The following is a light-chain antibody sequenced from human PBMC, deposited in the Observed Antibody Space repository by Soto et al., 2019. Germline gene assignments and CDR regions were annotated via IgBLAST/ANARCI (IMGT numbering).Light chain of an antibody. CDR3: QQYGSPWP. Sequence: EIVLTQSPGTLSLSPGERATLSCRASQSVSSSYLAWYQQKPGQAPRLLMYGASSRATGIPDRFSGSGSGTDFTLTISRLESEDFAVYYCQQYGSPWPLGPGPK. J-gene: IGKJ3*01. CDR2: GAS. CDR1: QSVSSSY. V-gene: IGKV3-20*01.